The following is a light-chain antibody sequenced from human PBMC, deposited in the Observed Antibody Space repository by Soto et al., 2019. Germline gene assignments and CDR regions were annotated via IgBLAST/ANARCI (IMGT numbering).Light chain of an antibody. CDR3: QQHNSFSIT. CDR2: KAS. J-gene: IGKJ5*01. Sequence: DIQVTQSPSSLSASIGDRVSITCRASLDIGNDLDWYQQKPGKAPKLLIYKASSLESGVPSRFSGSGSGTEFTLTINSLQADDFATYYCQQHNSFSITFGQGTRLEIK. CDR1: LDIGND. V-gene: IGKV1-5*03.